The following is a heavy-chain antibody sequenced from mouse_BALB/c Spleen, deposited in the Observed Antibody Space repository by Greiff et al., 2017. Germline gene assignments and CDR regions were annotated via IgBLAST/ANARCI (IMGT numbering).Heavy chain of an antibody. V-gene: IGHV1-9*01. CDR1: GYTFSSYW. CDR3: ASPIHYYGYFDY. Sequence: QVHVKQSGAELMKPGASVKISCKATGYTFSSYWIEWVKQRPGHGLEWIGEILPGSGSTNYNEKFKGKATFTADTSSNTAYMQLSSLTSEDSAVYYCASPIHYYGYFDYWGQGTTLTVSS. D-gene: IGHD1-2*01. CDR2: ILPGSGST. J-gene: IGHJ2*01.